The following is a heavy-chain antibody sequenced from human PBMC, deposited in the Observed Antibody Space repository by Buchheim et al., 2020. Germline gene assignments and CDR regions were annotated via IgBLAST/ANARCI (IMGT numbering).Heavy chain of an antibody. CDR3: ARQGHYGDYDN. V-gene: IGHV4-59*08. Sequence: QVQLQESGPGLVKPSETLSLTCTVSGGSISSYYWSWIRQPQGGGLECIAYIHYSGSTNYNPSLKSRVTISVDPSKHQFPLKVSSVTAADTAVYYCARQGHYGDYDNWGQGTL. D-gene: IGHD4-17*01. CDR2: IHYSGST. CDR1: GGSISSYY. J-gene: IGHJ4*02.